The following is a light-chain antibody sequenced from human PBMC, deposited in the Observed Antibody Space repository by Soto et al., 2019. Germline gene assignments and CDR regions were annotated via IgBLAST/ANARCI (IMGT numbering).Light chain of an antibody. CDR1: ESVSSSY. J-gene: IGKJ1*01. Sequence: EIVLTQSPGTLSLSPGERATLSCRASESVSSSYLAWYQQKPGQAPRLLIYGASSRATGIPDRFSGSGSGTDFTLTISRLEPEDFPVYYCQHYGSSWTFGQGTKVEIK. CDR2: GAS. V-gene: IGKV3-20*01. CDR3: QHYGSSWT.